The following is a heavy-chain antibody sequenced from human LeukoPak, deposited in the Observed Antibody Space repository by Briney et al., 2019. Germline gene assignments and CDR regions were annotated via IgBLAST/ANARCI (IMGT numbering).Heavy chain of an antibody. Sequence: GGSLRLSCAASGFTFSSHAMNWVRQAPGKGLEWISSISTDSLTIKYADFVSGQFTISRDNAEHLLFLQMNSLRAEDTAVYYCARKAQPGSHSGPFDIWGQGTLVTVSS. CDR3: ARKAQPGSHSGPFDI. CDR1: GFTFSSHA. J-gene: IGHJ3*02. V-gene: IGHV3-48*04. CDR2: ISTDSLTI. D-gene: IGHD1-26*01.